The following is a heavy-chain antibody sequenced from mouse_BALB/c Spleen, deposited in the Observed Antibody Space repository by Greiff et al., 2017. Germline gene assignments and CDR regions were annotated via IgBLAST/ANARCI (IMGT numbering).Heavy chain of an antibody. CDR2: INPSTGYT. J-gene: IGHJ2*01. Sequence: QVQLQQSGAELAKPGASVKMSCKASGYTFTSYWMHWVKQRPGQGLEWIGYINPSTGYTEYNQKFKDKATLTADKSSSTAYMQLSSLTSEDSAVYYCARDRYYEDYWGQGTTLTVSA. CDR3: ARDRYYEDY. D-gene: IGHD1-1*01. V-gene: IGHV1-7*01. CDR1: GYTFTSYW.